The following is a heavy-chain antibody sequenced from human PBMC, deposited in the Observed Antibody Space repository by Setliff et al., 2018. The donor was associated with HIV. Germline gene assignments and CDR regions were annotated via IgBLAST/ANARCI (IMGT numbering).Heavy chain of an antibody. J-gene: IGHJ4*02. V-gene: IGHV4-59*08. CDR2: IYHFGNT. CDR1: GASISSYY. Sequence: SETLSLTCTVSGASISSYYWTWIRQPPGKGLEYIGYIYHFGNTNYNPSLKSRVTMSVDTSRNRVSLRLSSVTAADTAVYYCARQGLVLVPASIDWRLPPSPIDYWGQGALVTVSS. CDR3: ARQGLVLVPASIDWRLPPSPIDY. D-gene: IGHD2-2*01.